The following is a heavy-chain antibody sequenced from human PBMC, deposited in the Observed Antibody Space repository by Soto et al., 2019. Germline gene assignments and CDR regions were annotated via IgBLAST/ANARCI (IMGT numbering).Heavy chain of an antibody. CDR3: EKSSLHDWNGNYFYYGMDV. CDR1: GFTFSSYA. CDR2: ISGSGGST. J-gene: IGHJ6*02. Sequence: GSLRLSCAASGFTFSSYAMSWVRQAPGKGLGWVSAISGSGGSTYYADSVKGRFTISRDNSKNTLYLQMNSLRAEDTAVYYCEKSSLHDWNGNYFYYGMDVWGQGTTVTVSS. V-gene: IGHV3-23*01. D-gene: IGHD1-1*01.